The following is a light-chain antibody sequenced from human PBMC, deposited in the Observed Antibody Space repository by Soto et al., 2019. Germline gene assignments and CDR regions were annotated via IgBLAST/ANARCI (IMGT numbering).Light chain of an antibody. J-gene: IGLJ3*02. CDR1: SSNIGAGYD. Sequence: QSVLTQPPSVSGALGQRVTISCTGSSSNIGAGYDVHWYQQLPGTAPKLLIYGNSNRPSGVPDRFSGSKSGTSASLAITGLQAEDEAEYYCQSYDSSLSGWVFGGGTKLTVL. CDR2: GNS. V-gene: IGLV1-40*01. CDR3: QSYDSSLSGWV.